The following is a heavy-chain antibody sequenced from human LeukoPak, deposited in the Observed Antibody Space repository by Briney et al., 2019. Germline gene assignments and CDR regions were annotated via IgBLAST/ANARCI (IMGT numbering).Heavy chain of an antibody. Sequence: GGSLRLSCAASGFTFTNNFMSWVRQVPGKGLEWVANIKQDGSETTYADSVRGRFTIFRDNAKDSVYLQLNSLRAEDSATYYCVREGFYFFDFWGQGTLVTVSS. CDR2: IKQDGSET. J-gene: IGHJ4*01. CDR1: GFTFTNNF. V-gene: IGHV3-7*01. CDR3: VREGFYFFDF.